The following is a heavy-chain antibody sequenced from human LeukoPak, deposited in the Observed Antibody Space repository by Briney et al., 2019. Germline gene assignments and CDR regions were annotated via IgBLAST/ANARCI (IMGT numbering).Heavy chain of an antibody. CDR2: ITGSGGTT. CDR3: AKERGPGVWALPH. CDR1: GFTFSTYA. D-gene: IGHD2-15*01. J-gene: IGHJ1*01. V-gene: IGHV3-23*01. Sequence: GGSLRLSCAASGFTFSTYAMSWVRQAPGKGLEWVSLITGSGGTTYDADSVKGRFTISRDNSKNTLFLHMNSLRADDTAVYYCAKERGPGVWALPHWGQGTLVTVSS.